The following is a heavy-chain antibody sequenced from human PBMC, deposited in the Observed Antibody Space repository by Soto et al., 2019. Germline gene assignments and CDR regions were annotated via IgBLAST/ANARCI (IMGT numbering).Heavy chain of an antibody. CDR3: ARGLAVAGSWWFDP. CDR2: IYHSGST. Sequence: PSETLSLTCTVSGGSIRSYYWSWIRQPPGKGLEWIGEIYHSGSTNYNPSLKSRVTISVDKSKNQFSLKLSSVTAADTAVYYCARGLAVAGSWWFDPWGQGTLLTVSS. D-gene: IGHD6-19*01. CDR1: GGSIRSYY. J-gene: IGHJ5*02. V-gene: IGHV4-59*12.